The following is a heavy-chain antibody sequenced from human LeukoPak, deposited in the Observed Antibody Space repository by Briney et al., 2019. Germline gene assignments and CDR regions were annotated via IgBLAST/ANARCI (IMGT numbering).Heavy chain of an antibody. J-gene: IGHJ5*02. CDR3: AKDAGRNWFDP. Sequence: PGGSLRLSCAASGFTFSSYEMNWVRQAPGKGLEWVSYISSSGSTIYYADSVKGRFTISRDNSKNTLYLQMNSLRAEDTAVYYCAKDAGRNWFDPWGQGTLVTVSS. CDR1: GFTFSSYE. V-gene: IGHV3-48*03. CDR2: ISSSGSTI.